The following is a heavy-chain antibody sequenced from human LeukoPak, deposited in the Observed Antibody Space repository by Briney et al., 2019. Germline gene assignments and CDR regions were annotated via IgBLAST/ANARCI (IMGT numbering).Heavy chain of an antibody. V-gene: IGHV3-23*01. D-gene: IGHD1-26*01. CDR2: VSRSGGST. Sequence: GGSLRLSCAASGFTFSSYDMSWVRQAPGKGLEWVSAVSRSGGSTYYADSVKGRFTISRDNSKNTVYLQMNSLRAEDTAVYYCAKDGSSGTYFDYWGQGTLVTVSS. J-gene: IGHJ4*02. CDR1: GFTFSSYD. CDR3: AKDGSSGTYFDY.